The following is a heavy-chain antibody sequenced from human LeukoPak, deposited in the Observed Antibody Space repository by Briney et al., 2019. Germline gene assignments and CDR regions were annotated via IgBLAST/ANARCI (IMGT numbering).Heavy chain of an antibody. CDR2: INHSGST. CDR1: GGSFSGYY. Sequence: PSETLSLTCAVYGGSFSGYYWSWIRQPPGKGLEWIGEINHSGSTNYNPSLKSRVTISVDTSKNQFSLKLSSVTAADTAVYYCAAKRYYDFWSGYYAFDIWGQGTMVTVSS. CDR3: AAKRYYDFWSGYYAFDI. V-gene: IGHV4-34*01. D-gene: IGHD3-3*01. J-gene: IGHJ3*02.